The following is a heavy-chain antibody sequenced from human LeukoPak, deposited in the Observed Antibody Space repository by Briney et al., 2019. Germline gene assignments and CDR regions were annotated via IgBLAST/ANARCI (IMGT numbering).Heavy chain of an antibody. J-gene: IGHJ4*02. V-gene: IGHV1-18*01. CDR3: ARDQWLDGVTDY. Sequence: VSVKVSCKASGYTFTSYGISWVRQAPGQGLEWMGWISAYNGNTNYAQKLQGRVTMTTDTSTSTAYMELRSLRSDDTAVYYCARDQWLDGVTDYWGQGTLVTVSS. D-gene: IGHD6-19*01. CDR2: ISAYNGNT. CDR1: GYTFTSYG.